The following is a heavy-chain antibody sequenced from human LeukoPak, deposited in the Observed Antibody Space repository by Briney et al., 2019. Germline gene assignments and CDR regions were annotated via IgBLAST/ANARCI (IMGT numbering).Heavy chain of an antibody. D-gene: IGHD3-10*01. CDR2: IYPGDSDT. Sequence: GESLKISCKGSGYSFTSYWIGWVRQMPGKGLEWMGIIYPGDSDTRYSPSFQGQVTISADKSISTAYLQWSSLKASDTAMYYCARHTTMVRGVILWPGTNGWFDPWGQGTLVTVSS. CDR1: GYSFTSYW. V-gene: IGHV5-51*01. CDR3: ARHTTMVRGVILWPGTNGWFDP. J-gene: IGHJ5*02.